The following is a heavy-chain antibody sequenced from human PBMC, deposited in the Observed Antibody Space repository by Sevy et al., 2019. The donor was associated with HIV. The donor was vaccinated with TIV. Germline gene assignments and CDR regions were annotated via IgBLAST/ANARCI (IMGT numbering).Heavy chain of an antibody. Sequence: GGSLRLSCVASGFTFRNNWMSWVRQAPGKGLEWVANIKQGASEKYYVDSVKGRFTISRDNAKNSLYLQMNSLRAEDTAVYYCVRHNGGYYKAATFDIWGQGTMVTVSS. CDR2: IKQGASEK. CDR3: VRHNGGYYKAATFDI. J-gene: IGHJ3*02. CDR1: GFTFRNNW. V-gene: IGHV3-7*01. D-gene: IGHD3-3*01.